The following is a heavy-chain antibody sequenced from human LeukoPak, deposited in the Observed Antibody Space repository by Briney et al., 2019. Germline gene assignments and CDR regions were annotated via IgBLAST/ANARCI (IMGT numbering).Heavy chain of an antibody. CDR2: IKQDGSEK. Sequence: GGSLRLSCAASGFTFSSYCMSWVRQAPGKGLEWVANIKQDGSEKYYVDSVKGRFTISRHNAKNSLYLQMNSLRAEDTAVYYCARDFVVGATIDYWGQGTLVTVSS. CDR1: GFTFSSYC. V-gene: IGHV3-7*01. D-gene: IGHD1-26*01. J-gene: IGHJ4*02. CDR3: ARDFVVGATIDY.